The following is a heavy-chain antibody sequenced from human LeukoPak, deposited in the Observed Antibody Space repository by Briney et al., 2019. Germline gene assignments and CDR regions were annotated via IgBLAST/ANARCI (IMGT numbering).Heavy chain of an antibody. CDR2: ISGSGGST. CDR1: GFTFSSYA. CDR3: AKEPSTVTIEYYQH. J-gene: IGHJ1*01. V-gene: IGHV3-23*01. Sequence: PGGSLRLSCAASGFTFSSYAMSWVRQAPGKGLEWVSGISGSGGSTYYADSVKGRFTISRDNSKNTLFLQMNSLRAEDTAVYYCAKEPSTVTIEYYQHWGQGTLVTVSS. D-gene: IGHD4-17*01.